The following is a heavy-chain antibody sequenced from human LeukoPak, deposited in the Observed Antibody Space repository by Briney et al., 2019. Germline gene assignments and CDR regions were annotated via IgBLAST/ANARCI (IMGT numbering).Heavy chain of an antibody. CDR2: ISYDGSNK. J-gene: IGHJ4*02. V-gene: IGHV3-30-3*01. CDR3: ASDSSSSFPNYFDY. D-gene: IGHD6-6*01. Sequence: GRSLRLSCAASGFTFSSYAMHWVRQAPGKGLEWVALISYDGSNKYYADSVKGRFTISRDNSKNTLYLQMNSLRAEDTAVYYCASDSSSSFPNYFDYWGQGTLVTVSS. CDR1: GFTFSSYA.